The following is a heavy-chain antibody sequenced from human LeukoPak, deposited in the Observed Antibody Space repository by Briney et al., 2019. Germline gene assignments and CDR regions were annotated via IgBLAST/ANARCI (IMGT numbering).Heavy chain of an antibody. V-gene: IGHV3-30*02. CDR2: IRYDGGNK. CDR1: GFSFSSYG. CDR3: ARGGTTGTTSPLRAFDI. J-gene: IGHJ3*02. Sequence: QTGGSLRLSCAASGFSFSSYGIHWVRQAPGKGLEWLAFIRYDGGNKYYADSVKGRFTISRDNSKNTLYLQMNSLRAEDTAVYSCARGGTTGTTSPLRAFDIWGQGTMVTVSS. D-gene: IGHD1-1*01.